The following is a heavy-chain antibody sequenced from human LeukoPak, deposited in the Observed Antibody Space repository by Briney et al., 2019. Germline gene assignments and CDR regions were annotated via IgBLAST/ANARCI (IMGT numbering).Heavy chain of an antibody. CDR3: ARGPGGSSGWYYFDY. V-gene: IGHV4-34*01. D-gene: IGHD6-19*01. CDR1: GFTFSSYW. Sequence: GSLILSCAASGFTFSSYWMHWIRQPPGKGLEWIGEINHSGSTNYNPSLKSRVTISVDTSKNQFSLKLSSVTAADTAVYYCARGPGGSSGWYYFDYWGQGTLVTVSS. CDR2: INHSGST. J-gene: IGHJ4*02.